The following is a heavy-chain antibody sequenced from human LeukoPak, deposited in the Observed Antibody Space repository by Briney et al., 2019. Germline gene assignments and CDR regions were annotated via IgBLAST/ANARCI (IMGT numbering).Heavy chain of an antibody. Sequence: GGSLRLSCAASGFTFSSYPIHWVRQAPGKGLDWVALISSDGSDKKYADSVKGRFTISRDNSKNTLYLQMHSLEDTAVYYCARETDYYGSGLDYWGQGTLVTVSS. D-gene: IGHD3-10*01. CDR2: ISSDGSDK. CDR1: GFTFSSYP. CDR3: ARETDYYGSGLDY. V-gene: IGHV3-30-3*01. J-gene: IGHJ4*02.